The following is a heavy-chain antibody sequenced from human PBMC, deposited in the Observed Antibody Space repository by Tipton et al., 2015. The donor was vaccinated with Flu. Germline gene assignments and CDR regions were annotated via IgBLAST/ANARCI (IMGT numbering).Heavy chain of an antibody. CDR1: GYTFTSYG. Sequence: QSGAEVKKPGAAVKVSCKASGYTFTSYGISWVRQAPGQGLEWMGWISAYNGSTNYAQKLQGRVTMTTDTSTSTAYMELRSLRSDDTAVYYCARYVGSSSSGLGLDYWGQGTLVTVSS. V-gene: IGHV1-18*01. CDR3: ARYVGSSSSGLGLDY. D-gene: IGHD6-6*01. J-gene: IGHJ4*02. CDR2: ISAYNGST.